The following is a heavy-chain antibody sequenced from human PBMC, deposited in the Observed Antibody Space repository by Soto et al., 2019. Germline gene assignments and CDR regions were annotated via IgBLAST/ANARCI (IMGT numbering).Heavy chain of an antibody. D-gene: IGHD3-22*01. Sequence: PGGSLRLSCAASGFTFSSYDMHWVRQATGKGLEWVSAIGTAGDTYYPGSVKGRFTISRENAKNSLYLQMNSLRARDTAVYYCARGAYYYDSSGLGYWGQGTLVTVSS. J-gene: IGHJ4*02. V-gene: IGHV3-13*01. CDR3: ARGAYYYDSSGLGY. CDR2: IGTAGDT. CDR1: GFTFSSYD.